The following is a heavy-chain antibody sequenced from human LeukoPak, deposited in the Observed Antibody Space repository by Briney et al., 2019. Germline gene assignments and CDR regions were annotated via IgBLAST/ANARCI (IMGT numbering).Heavy chain of an antibody. V-gene: IGHV3-53*01. J-gene: IGHJ4*02. CDR2: IYSGGST. CDR1: GFTVSSNY. Sequence: GGSLRLSCAASGFTVSSNYMRWVRQAPGKGLEWVSVIYSGGSTYYADSVKGRFTISRDNSKNTLYLQMNSLRAEDTAVYYCAREVRLLNKYYFDCWGQGTLVTVSS. CDR3: AREVRLLNKYYFDC. D-gene: IGHD3-22*01.